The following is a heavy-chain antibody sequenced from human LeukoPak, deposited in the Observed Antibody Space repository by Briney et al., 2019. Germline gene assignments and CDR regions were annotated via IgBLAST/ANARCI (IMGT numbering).Heavy chain of an antibody. V-gene: IGHV3-48*02. J-gene: IGHJ4*02. CDR3: ARSPHYYEFWSCSYYFDY. Sequence: GGSLRLSCAASGCTFNSYSMNWVRQAPGKGLEWVSYVSSSSSTIYYAHSVKGRFTISRDNAKNSLYLQMNSLRDEDTAVYYCARSPHYYEFWSCSYYFDYWGQGTLVTVSS. D-gene: IGHD3-3*01. CDR2: VSSSSSTI. CDR1: GCTFNSYS.